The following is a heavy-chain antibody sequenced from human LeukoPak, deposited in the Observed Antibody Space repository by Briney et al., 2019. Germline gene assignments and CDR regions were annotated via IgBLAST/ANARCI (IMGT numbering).Heavy chain of an antibody. V-gene: IGHV3-30*02. J-gene: IGHJ4*02. D-gene: IGHD2-15*01. CDR2: IRYDGSNK. CDR3: AKRVGSGRTVGPDY. CDR1: GFTFSSYG. Sequence: GGSLRLSCAASGFTFSSYGMHWVRQAPGKGLEWVAFIRYDGSNKYYADSVKGRFTISRDNSKNTLYLQMNSLRAEDTAVYYCAKRVGSGRTVGPDYWGQGTLVTVSS.